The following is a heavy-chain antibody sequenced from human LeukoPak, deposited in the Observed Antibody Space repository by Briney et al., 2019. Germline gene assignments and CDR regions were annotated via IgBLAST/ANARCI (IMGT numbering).Heavy chain of an antibody. CDR2: IYTSGST. V-gene: IGHV4-61*02. J-gene: IGHJ4*02. CDR1: GGSICSGTYY. D-gene: IGHD3-10*01. CDR3: ARAAGVAFDY. Sequence: SQTLSLTCTVSGGSICSGTYYWTWIRQPAGKGLEWIGRIYTSGSTNYNPSLKSRVTISVDTSKNQFSLKLSSVTAADTAVYYCARAAGVAFDYWGQGTLVTVSS.